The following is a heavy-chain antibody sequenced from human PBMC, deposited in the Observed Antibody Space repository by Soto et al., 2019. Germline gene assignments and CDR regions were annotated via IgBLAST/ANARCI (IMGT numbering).Heavy chain of an antibody. CDR1: GFTVSSSY. V-gene: IGHV3-53*01. Sequence: GGSLRLSCAASGFTVSSSYMSWVRQAPGKGLDWVSLIYSGGSTDYADSVKGRFTISRDNSKNTLYLQMNSLRAEDTAVYYCARSLLWYSSSWPFDYWGQGALVTVSS. D-gene: IGHD6-13*01. J-gene: IGHJ4*02. CDR2: IYSGGST. CDR3: ARSLLWYSSSWPFDY.